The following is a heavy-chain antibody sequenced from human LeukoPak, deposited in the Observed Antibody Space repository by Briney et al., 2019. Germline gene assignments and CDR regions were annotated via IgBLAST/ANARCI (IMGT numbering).Heavy chain of an antibody. J-gene: IGHJ4*02. CDR2: INPNDGDT. Sequence: ASVRVSCKASGYTFTDYYMHWVRQAPGQGFEWMGWINPNDGDTNYAQKFQGRVTMTRDTSISTAHVEVSRLRSDDTAVYYCARANFLYCSSSTCLFDYWGQGALVTVSS. CDR3: ARANFLYCSSSTCLFDY. V-gene: IGHV1-2*02. CDR1: GYTFTDYY. D-gene: IGHD2-2*01.